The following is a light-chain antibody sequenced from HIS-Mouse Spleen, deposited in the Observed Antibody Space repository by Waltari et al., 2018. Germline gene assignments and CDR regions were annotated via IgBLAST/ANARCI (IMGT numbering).Light chain of an antibody. CDR1: QGINSA. Sequence: AIQLTQSPSSLSASVGDRVTITCRPSQGINSALAWYQQKPAKAPKILIYDASSLESGVPSRLSGSGAGTDFTLTISSLQPEDFATYYCQQFNSYPITLGQGTRLEIK. CDR3: QQFNSYPIT. J-gene: IGKJ5*01. CDR2: DAS. V-gene: IGKV1-13*02.